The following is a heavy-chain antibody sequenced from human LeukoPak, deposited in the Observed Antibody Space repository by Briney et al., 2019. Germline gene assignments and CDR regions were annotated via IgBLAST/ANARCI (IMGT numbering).Heavy chain of an antibody. Sequence: GGSLRLSCAASGFXFDDYGISWVRQAPGKGQELLSIMNWNGGSTGYADPVKGRCTISRDNANNSLYLQMNSLRAEDTALYYCARDRGSLHYGSYPGYSDHWGQGTLVTVSS. D-gene: IGHD1-26*01. CDR3: ARDRGSLHYGSYPGYSDH. CDR1: GFXFDDYG. V-gene: IGHV3-20*04. CDR2: MNWNGGST. J-gene: IGHJ4*02.